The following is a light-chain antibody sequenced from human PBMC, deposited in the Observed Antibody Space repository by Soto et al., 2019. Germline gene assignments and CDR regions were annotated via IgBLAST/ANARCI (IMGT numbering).Light chain of an antibody. Sequence: QSALTQPRSVSGSPGQSVTISCTGTSNEVGGYNYVSWYQQHPGKAPKLMIYDVSKRPSGVPDCFSGSKSGNTASLTISGLQAEDEADYYCCSYAGSYTFPYVFGTGTKVTVL. CDR3: CSYAGSYTFPYV. J-gene: IGLJ1*01. CDR1: SNEVGGYNY. V-gene: IGLV2-11*01. CDR2: DVS.